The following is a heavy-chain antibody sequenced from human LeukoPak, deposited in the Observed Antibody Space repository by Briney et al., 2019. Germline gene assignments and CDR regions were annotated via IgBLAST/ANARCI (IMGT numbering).Heavy chain of an antibody. Sequence: GGSLRLSCAASGFTFSSYAMSWVRQAPGKGLEWVSAISGSGGSTYYADSVKGRFTMSRDSSKNALYLQMNSLRVEDTAVYYCAKDSRPILTGYYKESSHFDDWGQGTLVTVSS. J-gene: IGHJ4*02. CDR2: ISGSGGST. V-gene: IGHV3-23*01. CDR3: AKDSRPILTGYYKESSHFDD. D-gene: IGHD3-9*01. CDR1: GFTFSSYA.